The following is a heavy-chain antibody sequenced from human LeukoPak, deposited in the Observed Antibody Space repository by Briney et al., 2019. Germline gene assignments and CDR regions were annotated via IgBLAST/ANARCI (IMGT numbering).Heavy chain of an antibody. CDR1: GFTFSDYF. Sequence: GGSLRLTCAAPGFTFSDYFMNWIRQAPGKGLEWVSHISRSGSIIYYADSVKGRFTISRDNAKNSLYLQMNSLRAEDTAVYYCARGPTGSSNWFDPWGQGTLVTVSS. CDR3: ARGPTGSSNWFDP. J-gene: IGHJ5*02. V-gene: IGHV3-11*01. CDR2: ISRSGSII. D-gene: IGHD1-1*01.